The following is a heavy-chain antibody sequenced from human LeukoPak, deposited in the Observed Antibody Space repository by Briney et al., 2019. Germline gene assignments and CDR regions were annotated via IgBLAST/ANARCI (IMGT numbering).Heavy chain of an antibody. V-gene: IGHV4-39*07. Sequence: SETLSLTCTVSGGSISSSSYYWGWIRQPPGKGLEWIGSIYYSGSTYYNPSLKSRVTISVDTSKNQFSLKLSSVTAADTAVYYCARDAGTTVVTEAFDYWGQGTLVTVSS. CDR3: ARDAGTTVVTEAFDY. D-gene: IGHD4-23*01. CDR1: GGSISSSSYY. CDR2: IYYSGST. J-gene: IGHJ4*02.